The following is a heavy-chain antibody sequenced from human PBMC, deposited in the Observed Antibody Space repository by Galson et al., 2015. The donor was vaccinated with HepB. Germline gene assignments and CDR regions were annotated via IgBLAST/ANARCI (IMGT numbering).Heavy chain of an antibody. Sequence: CAISGDSVSSSNAAWNWIRRSPSRGLEWLGRTYYRSKWYHDYALSVKSRVTINPDTSRNQFSLQLNSVTPEDTAVYYCARGAVAVPVDYWGQGTLVTVSS. CDR1: GDSVSSSNAA. D-gene: IGHD6-19*01. CDR2: TYYRSKWYH. V-gene: IGHV6-1*01. J-gene: IGHJ4*02. CDR3: ARGAVAVPVDY.